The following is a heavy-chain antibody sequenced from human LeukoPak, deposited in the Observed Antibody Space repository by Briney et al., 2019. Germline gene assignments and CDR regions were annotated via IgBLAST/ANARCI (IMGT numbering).Heavy chain of an antibody. J-gene: IGHJ4*02. D-gene: IGHD6-6*01. V-gene: IGHV1-8*02. CDR1: GYTFSSYY. CDR2: MNPNSGNT. Sequence: ASVKVSCKASGYTFSSYYINWVRHATGQGLEWMGWMNPNSGNTAYAQKFKGRVTMSMDTSISTAYMKLRSLRSEDTAVYYCARLQKYSRPLDYWGQGTLVTVSS. CDR3: ARLQKYSRPLDY.